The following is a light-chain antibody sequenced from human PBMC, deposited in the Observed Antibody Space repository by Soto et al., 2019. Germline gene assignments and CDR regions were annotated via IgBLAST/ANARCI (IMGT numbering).Light chain of an antibody. Sequence: DIQMTQSPSSLSASVGDRVTITCRASQSISIYLNWYQQKPGKAPDLLIYTASTLYYGVPSRFSGSGSGTDFTLTISSLQPEDSATYDCQQSYRIPNTFGQGTKLEIK. CDR3: QQSYRIPNT. V-gene: IGKV1-39*01. CDR2: TAS. J-gene: IGKJ2*01. CDR1: QSISIY.